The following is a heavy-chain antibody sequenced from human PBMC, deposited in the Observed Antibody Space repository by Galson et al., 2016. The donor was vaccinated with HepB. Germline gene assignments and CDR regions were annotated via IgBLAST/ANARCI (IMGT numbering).Heavy chain of an antibody. CDR2: IWYDGSNK. CDR1: GFTFSRSG. Sequence: SLRLSCAASGFTFSRSGMHWVRQAPGKGLEWVAAIWYDGSNKYYPDSVKGRFTVSRDNSRNTVHLQMNSLSVEDTAVYYCARDCSGGACYYFDYWGQGSLVTVSS. J-gene: IGHJ4*02. D-gene: IGHD2-15*01. V-gene: IGHV3-33*01. CDR3: ARDCSGGACYYFDY.